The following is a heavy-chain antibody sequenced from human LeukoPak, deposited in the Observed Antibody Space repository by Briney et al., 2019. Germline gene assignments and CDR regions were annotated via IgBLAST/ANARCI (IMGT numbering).Heavy chain of an antibody. V-gene: IGHV1-69*06. D-gene: IGHD2-21*02. CDR1: GGTFSSYA. CDR3: ARDHYSAMVTIVFDY. CDR2: IIPIFGTA. Sequence: ASVKVTCKASGGTFSSYAISWVRQAPGQGLEWMGGIIPIFGTANYAQKLQARVTLTADKSTSTAYMELSSLRSEDTAVYYCARDHYSAMVTIVFDYWGQGTLVTVSS. J-gene: IGHJ4*02.